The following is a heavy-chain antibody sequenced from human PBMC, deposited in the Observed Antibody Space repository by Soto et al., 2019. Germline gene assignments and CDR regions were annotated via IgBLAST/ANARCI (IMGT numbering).Heavy chain of an antibody. CDR3: ARDVWGSNEPRHYCDY. J-gene: IGHJ4*02. CDR1: GGSISSGGYY. D-gene: IGHD2-15*01. Sequence: QVQLQESGPGLVKPSQTLSLTCTVSGGSISSGGYYWSWIRQHPGKGLEWIGYIYYSGSTYYDPSVTSLVPLSVDTTHNHFTPKLCSVTAADSCVYYCARDVWGSNEPRHYCDYWGQGTLVTVSS. CDR2: IYYSGST. V-gene: IGHV4-31*01.